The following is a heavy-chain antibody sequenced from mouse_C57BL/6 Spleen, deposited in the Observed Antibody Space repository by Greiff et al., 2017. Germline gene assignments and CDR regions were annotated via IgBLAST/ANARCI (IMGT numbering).Heavy chain of an antibody. J-gene: IGHJ3*01. CDR3: VRDESFAY. CDR2: IRSKSNNYAT. CDR1: GFSFNTYA. D-gene: IGHD6-2*01. V-gene: IGHV10-1*01. Sequence: EVKVVESGGGLVQPKGSLKLSCAASGFSFNTYAMNWVRQAPGKGLEWVARIRSKSNNYATYYADSVKDRFTISRDDSESMLYLQMNNLKTEDTAMYYCVRDESFAYWGQGTLVTVSA.